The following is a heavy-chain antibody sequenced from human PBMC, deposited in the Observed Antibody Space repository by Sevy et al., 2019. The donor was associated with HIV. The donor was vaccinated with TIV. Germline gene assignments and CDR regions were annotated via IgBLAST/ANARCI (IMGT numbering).Heavy chain of an antibody. J-gene: IGHJ4*02. Sequence: GGSLRLSCVASGFPFSRHRMNWVRQAPGKGLEWVSSISSSGYIYSPDSLKGRFTISRDNAKNSVYLQMNSLRPEDTAVYYCARDEFGDYDLDSWGQGTLVTVSS. D-gene: IGHD4-17*01. V-gene: IGHV3-21*01. CDR2: ISSSGYI. CDR1: GFPFSRHR. CDR3: ARDEFGDYDLDS.